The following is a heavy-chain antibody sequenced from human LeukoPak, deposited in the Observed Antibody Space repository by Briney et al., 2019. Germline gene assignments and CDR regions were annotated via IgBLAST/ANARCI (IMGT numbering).Heavy chain of an antibody. Sequence: GGSLRLSCAASGFAFSSYAMSWVRQAPGKGLEWGAAVSGSGGGTYYADSVKGRFTISRDNSKNTLYLQMNSLRAEDTAVYYCAKYLGPAAMNYWGQGTLVTVSS. CDR3: AKYLGPAAMNY. D-gene: IGHD2-2*01. CDR1: GFAFSSYA. J-gene: IGHJ4*02. V-gene: IGHV3-23*01. CDR2: VSGSGGGT.